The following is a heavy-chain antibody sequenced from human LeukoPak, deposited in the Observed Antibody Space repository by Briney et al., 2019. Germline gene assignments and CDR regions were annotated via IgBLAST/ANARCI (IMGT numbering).Heavy chain of an antibody. J-gene: IGHJ4*02. CDR2: IYYSGST. CDR1: GDSISSYY. CDR3: ARGISTLDY. Sequence: SETLSLTCTVSGDSISSYYWSWIRQPPGKGLEWIGYIYYSGSTNYNPSLKSRVTISVDTSKNQFSLKLSSVTAADTAVYYCARGISTLDYWGQGTLVTVSS. V-gene: IGHV4-59*01. D-gene: IGHD2-15*01.